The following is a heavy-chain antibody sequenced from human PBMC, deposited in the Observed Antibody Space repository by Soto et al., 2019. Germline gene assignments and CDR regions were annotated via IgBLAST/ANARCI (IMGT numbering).Heavy chain of an antibody. D-gene: IGHD2-21*01. CDR1: GYTFTSYD. V-gene: IGHV1-8*01. CDR2: MNPNSGNT. Sequence: ASVKVSCKASGYTFTSYDINWVRQATGQGLEWMGWMNPNSGNTGYAQKFQGRVTMTRNTSISTAYMELSSLRSEDTAVYYCARALRWGYYYYYYYMDVWGKGTTVTVSS. J-gene: IGHJ6*03. CDR3: ARALRWGYYYYYYYMDV.